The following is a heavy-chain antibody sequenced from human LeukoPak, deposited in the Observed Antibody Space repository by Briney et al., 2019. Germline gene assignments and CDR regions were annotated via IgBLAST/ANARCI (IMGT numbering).Heavy chain of an antibody. V-gene: IGHV3-23*01. CDR1: RFTFSNYA. CDR2: LSGSGGDT. CDR3: AKDRSCTNNICHGDFDY. D-gene: IGHD2-8*01. J-gene: IGHJ4*02. Sequence: GGSLRLSCAASRFTFSNYAMSGVRPAPGKGLEWVSGLSGSGGDTYYADSVKGRFTISRDNSKNTLYLQMNSLRAEDTAVYYCAKDRSCTNNICHGDFDYWGQGTLVTVSS.